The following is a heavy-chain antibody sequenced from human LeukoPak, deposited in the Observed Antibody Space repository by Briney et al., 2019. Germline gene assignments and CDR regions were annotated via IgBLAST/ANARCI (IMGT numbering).Heavy chain of an antibody. CDR3: ARDLGPNYDFWSGSSFDY. CDR2: ISSSSSYI. V-gene: IGHV3-21*01. Sequence: GGSLRLSCAASGFTFSSYSMNWVRQAPGKGLEWVSSISSSSSYIYYADSVKGRFTISRDNAKNSLYLQMNSLRAEDTAVYYCARDLGPNYDFWSGSSFDYWGQGTLVTVSS. CDR1: GFTFSSYS. D-gene: IGHD3-3*01. J-gene: IGHJ4*02.